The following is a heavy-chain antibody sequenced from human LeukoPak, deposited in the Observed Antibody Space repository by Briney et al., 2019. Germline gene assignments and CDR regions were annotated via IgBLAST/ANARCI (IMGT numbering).Heavy chain of an antibody. CDR2: ISSSSSYI. CDR1: GFTFSSYS. CDR3: VRSVRDSSSWSH. J-gene: IGHJ4*02. V-gene: IGHV3-21*01. Sequence: GGSLRLSCAASGFTFSSYSMNWVRQAPGKGLEWVSSISSSSSYIYYADSVKGRFTISRDNAKNSLYMQMNSLRAEDTAVYYCVRSVRDSSSWSHWGQGTLVTVSS. D-gene: IGHD6-13*01.